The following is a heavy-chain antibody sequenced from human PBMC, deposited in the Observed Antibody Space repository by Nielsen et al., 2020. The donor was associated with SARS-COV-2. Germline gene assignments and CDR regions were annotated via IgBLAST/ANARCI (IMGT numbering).Heavy chain of an antibody. V-gene: IGHV4-34*01. CDR2: INHSGST. CDR3: ARLSFWPWVSYYDGMDV. D-gene: IGHD3-16*02. Sequence: SETLSLTCAVYGVSFSGYYWSWIRQPPGKGLEWIGEINHSGSTNYNPSPKSRVTISVDTSKNQFSLKLSSVTAADTAVYYCARLSFWPWVSYYDGMDVWGQGTTVTVSS. CDR1: GVSFSGYY. J-gene: IGHJ6*02.